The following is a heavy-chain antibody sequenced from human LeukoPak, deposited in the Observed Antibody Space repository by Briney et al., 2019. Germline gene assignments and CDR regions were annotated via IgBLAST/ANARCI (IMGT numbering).Heavy chain of an antibody. D-gene: IGHD4-17*01. J-gene: IGHJ4*02. V-gene: IGHV3-11*04. CDR2: ITSTGTTI. CDR1: GFSFSNAY. Sequence: GGSLRLSCAASGFSFSNAYMIWVRQAPGKGLEWLSYITSTGTTIYYADSVRGRFTISRHNAKSSLYLQMDSLRAEDTAVYYCARGGINYGFDYWGQGTLVTVSS. CDR3: ARGGINYGFDY.